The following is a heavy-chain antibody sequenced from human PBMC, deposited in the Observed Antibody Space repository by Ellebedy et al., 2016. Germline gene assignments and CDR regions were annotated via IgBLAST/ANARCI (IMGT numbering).Heavy chain of an antibody. CDR2: INHSGST. CDR3: ARGFLDTAMVGYDWFDP. V-gene: IGHV4-34*01. Sequence: SETLSLTCAVYGGSFSGYYWSWIRQPPGKGLEWIGEINHSGSTNYNPSLKSRVTISVDTSKNQFSLKLSSVTAADTAVYYCARGFLDTAMVGYDWFDPWGQGTLVTVSS. D-gene: IGHD5-18*01. CDR1: GGSFSGYY. J-gene: IGHJ5*02.